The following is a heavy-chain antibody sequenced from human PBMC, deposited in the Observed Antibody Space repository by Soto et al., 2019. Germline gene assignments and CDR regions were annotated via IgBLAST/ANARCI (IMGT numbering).Heavy chain of an antibody. CDR1: GGSISSGGYY. Sequence: QVQLQESGPGLVKPSQTLSLTCTVSGGSISSGGYYWSWIRQHPGKGLEWIGYIYYSGSTYYNPSLKSRVTISVDTSKNQFPLKLSSVTAADTAVYYCARERSGDYVWGSYRHIGYFDYWGQGTLVTVSS. D-gene: IGHD3-16*02. CDR2: IYYSGST. CDR3: ARERSGDYVWGSYRHIGYFDY. J-gene: IGHJ4*02. V-gene: IGHV4-31*03.